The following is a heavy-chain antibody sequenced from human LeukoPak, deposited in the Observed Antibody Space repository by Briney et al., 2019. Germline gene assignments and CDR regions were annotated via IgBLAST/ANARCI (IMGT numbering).Heavy chain of an antibody. D-gene: IGHD4-23*01. CDR2: INVGSGTT. CDR3: AAERYGGISDCCNFEI. J-gene: IGHJ3*02. V-gene: IGHV1-58*01. CDR1: GFSFSNSA. Sequence: GTSVKVSCKSSGFSFSNSAVQWVRQARGRRLEWIGWINVGSGTTNYAQSLQGRLTITRDMSTNTAYMELSSPRSEDTAVYYCAAERYGGISDCCNFEIWGQGTMVTVSS.